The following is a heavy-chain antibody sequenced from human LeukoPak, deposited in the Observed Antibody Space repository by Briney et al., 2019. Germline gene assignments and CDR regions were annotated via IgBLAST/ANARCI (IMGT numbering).Heavy chain of an antibody. CDR1: GFTFSSYA. CDR2: ISGSGGST. V-gene: IGHV3-23*01. Sequence: GGSLRLSCAASGFTFSSYAMSWVRQAPGKGLEWVSAISGSGGSTYYADSVKGRFTISRDNSKNTLYPQMNSLRAEDTAVYYCAKGSRRPPLFDYWGQGTLVTVSS. J-gene: IGHJ4*02. CDR3: AKGSRRPPLFDY.